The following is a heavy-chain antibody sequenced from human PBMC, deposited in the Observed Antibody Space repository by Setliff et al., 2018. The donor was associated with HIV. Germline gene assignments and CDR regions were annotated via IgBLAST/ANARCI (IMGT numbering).Heavy chain of an antibody. J-gene: IGHJ4*02. V-gene: IGHV1-46*01. CDR2: INPGGGTT. CDR3: ARAPPYSTAWGLDY. D-gene: IGHD6-19*01. Sequence: ASVKVSCKASGYIFTNYYVHWVRQAPGQGLEWMGIINPGGGTTSYPRKFRDKVTLTRDTSTSTVYMELTYLTSEDTAVYYCARAPPYSTAWGLDYWGQGTLVTSPQ. CDR1: GYIFTNYY.